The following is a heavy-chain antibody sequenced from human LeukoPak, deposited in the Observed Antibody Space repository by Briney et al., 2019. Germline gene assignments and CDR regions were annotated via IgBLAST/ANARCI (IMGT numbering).Heavy chain of an antibody. J-gene: IGHJ4*02. Sequence: GGSLRLSCAASGFTVSSSYMSWVRQAPGKGLEWVSVIYSAGSTFYADAVRGRFTISRDNSKNTLYLQMSSLRGEDTAVYYCVKERNTGWYDFDSWGQGTLVTVSS. V-gene: IGHV3-53*05. CDR3: VKERNTGWYDFDS. D-gene: IGHD6-19*01. CDR2: IYSAGST. CDR1: GFTVSSSY.